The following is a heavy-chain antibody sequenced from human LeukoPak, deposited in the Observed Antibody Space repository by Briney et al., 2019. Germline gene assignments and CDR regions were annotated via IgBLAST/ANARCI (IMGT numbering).Heavy chain of an antibody. J-gene: IGHJ4*02. V-gene: IGHV3-23*01. CDR1: GFTFSSYA. CDR3: ARDSRSFIVMITEPRKNLVDY. CDR2: ISGSGGST. Sequence: GGSLRLSCAASGFTFSSYAMSWVRQAPGKGLEWVSAISGSGGSTYYADSVKGRFTISRDNSKSTLYLQMNSLRVEDTAVYYCARDSRSFIVMITEPRKNLVDYWGQGTLVTVSS. D-gene: IGHD3-16*01.